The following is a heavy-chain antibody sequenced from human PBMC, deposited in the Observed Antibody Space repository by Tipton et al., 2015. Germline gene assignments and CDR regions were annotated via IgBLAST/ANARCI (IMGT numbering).Heavy chain of an antibody. J-gene: IGHJ6*02. V-gene: IGHV4-4*02. CDR1: GDSISSSSW. CDR2: IHHGGTT. CDR3: ARASGAYYYYDMDV. D-gene: IGHD5-12*01. Sequence: TLSLTCTVSGDSISSSSWWTWVRQPPGKGLEWIGEIHHGGTTNYNPSLKSRVTMSVDTSKNQFSLKLDSVTAADTAVYYCARASGAYYYYDMDVWGQGTTVTVSS.